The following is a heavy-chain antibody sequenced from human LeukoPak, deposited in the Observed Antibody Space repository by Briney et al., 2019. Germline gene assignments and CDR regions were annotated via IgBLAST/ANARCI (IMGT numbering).Heavy chain of an antibody. J-gene: IGHJ4*02. CDR3: ASYSGSLLDY. CDR2: IYHSGST. Sequence: SETLSLTCSVSGGSISSYYWSWIRQSQGKDLEWIGYIYHSGSTNYNPSLKSRVTISVDTSKNQFSLKLSSVTAADTAVYYCASYSGSLLDYWGQGILVTVSS. V-gene: IGHV4-59*01. CDR1: GGSISSYY. D-gene: IGHD1-26*01.